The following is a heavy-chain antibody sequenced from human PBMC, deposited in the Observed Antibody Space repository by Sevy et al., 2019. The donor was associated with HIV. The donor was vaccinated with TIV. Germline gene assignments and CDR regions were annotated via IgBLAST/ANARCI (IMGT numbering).Heavy chain of an antibody. V-gene: IGHV3-30-3*01. CDR3: AVVAVSYCTNDCYHRFDY. D-gene: IGHD2-8*01. Sequence: GGSLRLSCAVSGFSFSHYAFHWVRQAPGKGLEWVSLISYDGTYKYYADSVKGRFTISRDNSKNTLYLQMNSRRGNDTAVYYWAVVAVSYCTNDCYHRFDYWGPGALVTVSS. J-gene: IGHJ4*02. CDR1: GFSFSHYA. CDR2: ISYDGTYK.